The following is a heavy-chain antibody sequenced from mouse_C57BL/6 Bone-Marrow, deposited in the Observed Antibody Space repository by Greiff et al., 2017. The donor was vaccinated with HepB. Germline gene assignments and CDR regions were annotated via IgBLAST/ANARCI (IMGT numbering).Heavy chain of an antibody. CDR3: ARNWVYPDYDETYWYFDV. D-gene: IGHD2-4*01. CDR2: INPNNGGT. CDR1: GYTFTDYY. J-gene: IGHJ1*03. Sequence: EVQLQQSGPELVKPGASVKISCKASGYTFTDYYMNWVKQSHGKSLEWIGDINPNNGGTSYNQKFKGKATLTVDKSSSTAYMELRSLTSEDSAVYYCARNWVYPDYDETYWYFDVWGTGTTVTVSS. V-gene: IGHV1-26*01.